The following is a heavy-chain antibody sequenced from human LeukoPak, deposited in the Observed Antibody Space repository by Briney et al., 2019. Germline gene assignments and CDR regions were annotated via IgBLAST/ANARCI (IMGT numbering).Heavy chain of an antibody. Sequence: SETLSLACTVSGGSVSSGSYYWSWIRQPPGKGLEWIAYIDYRGSTTYNPSLRSRVTISVDTSRNQFSLKLYSVTAADTAVYYCARSRSGYSYDHAAFEIWGQGTMVTVSS. CDR3: ARSRSGYSYDHAAFEI. D-gene: IGHD5-18*01. V-gene: IGHV4-61*01. J-gene: IGHJ3*02. CDR1: GGSVSSGSYY. CDR2: IDYRGST.